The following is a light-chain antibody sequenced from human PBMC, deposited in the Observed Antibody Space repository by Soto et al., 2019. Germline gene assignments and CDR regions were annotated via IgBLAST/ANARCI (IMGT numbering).Light chain of an antibody. J-gene: IGKJ5*01. CDR3: QQYNNWPPIP. V-gene: IGKV3D-15*01. CDR1: QSVSSK. CDR2: GAS. Sequence: MPLAPATLCVSQGERATLSCWASQSVSSKLAWYQQKPGQAPRLLIYGASTRATGIPARFSGSGSGTEFTLTISSLQSEDFAVYYCQQYNNWPPIPFGQGTRLEIK.